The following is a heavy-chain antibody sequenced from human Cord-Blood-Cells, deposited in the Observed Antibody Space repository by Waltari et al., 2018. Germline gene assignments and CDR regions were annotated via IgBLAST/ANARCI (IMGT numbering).Heavy chain of an antibody. CDR3: ARGGSGGDYFDY. CDR1: GGSISSSSYY. V-gene: IGHV4-39*01. D-gene: IGHD3-10*01. J-gene: IGHJ4*02. CDR2: IYYSGST. Sequence: QLQLQESGPGLVKPSETLSLTCTVSGGSISSSSYYWGWIGRPPGKGLEWSGSIYYSGSTYYNPSPKSRVTIAVDTSKNQFSLKLSSVTAADTAVYYCARGGSGGDYFDYWGQGTLVTVSS.